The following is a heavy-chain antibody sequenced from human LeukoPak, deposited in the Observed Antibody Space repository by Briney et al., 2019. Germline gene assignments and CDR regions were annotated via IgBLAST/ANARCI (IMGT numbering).Heavy chain of an antibody. CDR3: ARGRGSRTGSNGDYLDY. CDR2: IIPILGLR. CDR1: GGTFSSHA. V-gene: IGHV1-69*04. Sequence: ASVKVSCEASGGTFSSHAINWVRQAPGQGLEWMGRIIPILGLRNYAQKFQGRVTISADKSTSTAYMGVTSLRSEDTAVYYCARGRGSRTGSNGDYLDYWGQGTLVTVSS. J-gene: IGHJ4*02. D-gene: IGHD1-1*01.